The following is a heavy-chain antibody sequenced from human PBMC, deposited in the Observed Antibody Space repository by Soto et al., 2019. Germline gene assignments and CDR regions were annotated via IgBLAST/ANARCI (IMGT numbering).Heavy chain of an antibody. CDR2: IIPLFGTS. V-gene: IGHV1-69*01. CDR3: ARDNPTVTTNYNYHYCGMDV. CDR1: GGTFSTYG. Sequence: QVKLVQSGAEVRKPGYAVKVSCKASGGTFSTYGINWVRQAPGQGLEWMGGIIPLFGTSSYAQQFEGRVTITADESSSTAYMELSSLRSEDTAVYYCARDNPTVTTNYNYHYCGMDVWGQGTTVTVSS. D-gene: IGHD4-4*01. J-gene: IGHJ6*02.